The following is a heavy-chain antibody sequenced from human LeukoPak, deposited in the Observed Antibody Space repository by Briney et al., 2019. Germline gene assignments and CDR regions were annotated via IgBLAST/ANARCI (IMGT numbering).Heavy chain of an antibody. CDR2: ISGSGGST. J-gene: IGHJ4*02. Sequence: GGSLRLSCVASGFTLSSHAMSWVRQAPGKGLEWVSGISGSGGSTFYADSVKGRFTISRDNSKNRVYLQMNSLRAEDTAVYYCARGWSYYGSGSYYPTYFDYWGQGNLVTVSS. D-gene: IGHD3-10*01. CDR1: GFTLSSHA. CDR3: ARGWSYYGSGSYYPTYFDY. V-gene: IGHV3-23*01.